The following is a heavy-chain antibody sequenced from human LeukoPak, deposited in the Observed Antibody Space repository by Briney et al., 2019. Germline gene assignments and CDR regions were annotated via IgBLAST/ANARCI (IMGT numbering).Heavy chain of an antibody. V-gene: IGHV3-21*01. CDR2: ISSSSSYI. J-gene: IGHJ4*02. CDR3: AKSSQWLEYFDY. CDR1: GFSFTDHS. Sequence: GGSLRLSCAASGFSFTDHSMNWVRQAPGKGLEWVSSISSSSSYIYYADSMKGRFTISRDNAKNSLYLQMNSLRDEDTAVYYCAKSSQWLEYFDYWGQGTLVTVSS. D-gene: IGHD6-19*01.